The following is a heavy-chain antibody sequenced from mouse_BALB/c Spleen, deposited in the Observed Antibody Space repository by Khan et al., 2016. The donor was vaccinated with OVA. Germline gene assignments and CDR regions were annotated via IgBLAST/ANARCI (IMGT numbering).Heavy chain of an antibody. V-gene: IGHV5-6*01. CDR3: ARLGNS. CDR1: GFTFSSYG. D-gene: IGHD2-1*01. J-gene: IGHJ3*01. Sequence: EVELVESGGDLVKPGGSLKLSCAASGFTFSSYGMSWVRQTPDKRLEWVATTTSGGSYTYYPDSVKGRFTISRDNAKNTRYLQMTSLKSEDTAMYYCARLGNSWGQGTLVTVSA. CDR2: TTSGGSYT.